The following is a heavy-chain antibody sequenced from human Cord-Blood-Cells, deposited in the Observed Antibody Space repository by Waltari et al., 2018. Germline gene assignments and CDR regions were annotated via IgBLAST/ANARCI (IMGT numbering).Heavy chain of an antibody. CDR2: ISGSGGST. J-gene: IGHJ3*02. CDR1: GFTFSSSA. Sequence: EVQLLESGGGLVQPGGSLRLSCAASGFTFSSSAMSWVRQAPGKGLEWVSAISGSGGSTYYADSVKGRFTISRDNSKNTLYLQMNSLRAEDTAVYYCAKLLIAGDAFDIWGQGTMVTVSS. V-gene: IGHV3-23*01. D-gene: IGHD2-21*01. CDR3: AKLLIAGDAFDI.